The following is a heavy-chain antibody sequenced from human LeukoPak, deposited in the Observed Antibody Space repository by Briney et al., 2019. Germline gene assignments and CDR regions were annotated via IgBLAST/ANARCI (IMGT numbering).Heavy chain of an antibody. J-gene: IGHJ4*02. V-gene: IGHV5-51*01. Sequence: GESLQISCKGSGYSFTSYWIGWVRQLPGKGLEWMGIIYHGDSDTSYSPSFQGQVTISADKSISTAYLQWSSLKASDTAMYYCARMADSSFDYWGQGTLVTVSS. D-gene: IGHD3-22*01. CDR1: GYSFTSYW. CDR2: IYHGDSDT. CDR3: ARMADSSFDY.